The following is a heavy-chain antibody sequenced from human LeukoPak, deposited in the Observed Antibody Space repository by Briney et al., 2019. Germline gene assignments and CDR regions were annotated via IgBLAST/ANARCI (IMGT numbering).Heavy chain of an antibody. CDR2: DSGSGSST. J-gene: IGHJ4*02. Sequence: GGPLRLSCAASGFTSSCYAMSWLRQAPGRGLEWVSADSGSGSSTYYADSLKGQFTISRDKSKNTVYLQISSLRAEDTAVYYCATAESSGATDFDYWGQGTLVTVSS. CDR1: GFTSSCYA. CDR3: ATAESSGATDFDY. D-gene: IGHD2-15*01. V-gene: IGHV3-23*01.